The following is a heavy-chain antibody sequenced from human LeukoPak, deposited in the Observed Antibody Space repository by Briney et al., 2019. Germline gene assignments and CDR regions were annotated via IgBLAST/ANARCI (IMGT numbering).Heavy chain of an antibody. V-gene: IGHV3-48*03. Sequence: PGGSLRLSCAASGFTFSSYEMNWVRQAPGKGLEWVSYISSSGSTIYYADSVKGRFTISRDNAKNSLYLQMNSLRAEDTAVYYCAREPPVYDILTGTFDYWGRGTLVTVSS. CDR2: ISSSGSTI. D-gene: IGHD3-9*01. CDR1: GFTFSSYE. J-gene: IGHJ4*02. CDR3: AREPPVYDILTGTFDY.